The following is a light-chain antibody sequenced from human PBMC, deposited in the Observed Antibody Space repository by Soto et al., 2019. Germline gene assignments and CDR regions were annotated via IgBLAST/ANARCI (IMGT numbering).Light chain of an antibody. Sequence: EIVLTQSPVTLSLSPGERATRSCRASQSLSGNYLAWYQQKPGQAPRVLIYRASIRATGISDRFSGSGSGTDFTLTISRLEPEDFAVYYCQHYGASPWTFGQGTKVDIK. CDR2: RAS. V-gene: IGKV3-20*01. CDR3: QHYGASPWT. J-gene: IGKJ1*01. CDR1: QSLSGNY.